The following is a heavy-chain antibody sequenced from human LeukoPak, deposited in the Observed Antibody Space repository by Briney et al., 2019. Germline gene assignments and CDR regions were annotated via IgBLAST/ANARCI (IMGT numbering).Heavy chain of an antibody. CDR3: ARPKDSGDSVVAFDS. J-gene: IGHJ4*02. CDR1: GFTFSIYW. V-gene: IGHV3-74*01. D-gene: IGHD4-17*01. Sequence: PGGSLRLSCAASGFTFSIYWMYWVRQAPGKGLVWVSRINKDGSSTTYADSVKGRFTISRDNAENTLYLQLSSLRGEDTAVYYCARPKDSGDSVVAFDSWGQGTLVTVSS. CDR2: INKDGSST.